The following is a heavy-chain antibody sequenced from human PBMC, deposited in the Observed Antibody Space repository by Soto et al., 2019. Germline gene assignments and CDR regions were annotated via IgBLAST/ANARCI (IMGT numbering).Heavy chain of an antibody. V-gene: IGHV1-69*01. J-gene: IGHJ5*02. Sequence: QGQLVQSGAEVRKPGSSVKVSCKVSGGTFRTFGMTCVRQAPGQGREWMGAIIHHCGTPKYVQKFQGRVSVTADEGTGTAYMEVGNLRADDSAFYYCSEASPGVCGGEPCYRLDSWVDLWGQGTHVSVSS. CDR1: GGTFRTFG. CDR3: SEASPGVCGGEPCYRLDSWVDL. CDR2: IIHHCGTP. D-gene: IGHD1-1*01.